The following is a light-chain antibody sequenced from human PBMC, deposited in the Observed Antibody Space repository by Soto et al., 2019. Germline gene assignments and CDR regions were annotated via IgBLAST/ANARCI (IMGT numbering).Light chain of an antibody. CDR2: AVS. CDR1: SSDIGGYNS. Sequence: QSALTQPASVSGSPGQSITISCTGTSSDIGGYNSVSWYQQHPGKAPKLVIYAVSNRPSGVSSRFSGSKSGNTASLTMSGLQAEDEADYYCSSYTSSTTRVFGTGTKLTVL. CDR3: SSYTSSTTRV. V-gene: IGLV2-14*01. J-gene: IGLJ1*01.